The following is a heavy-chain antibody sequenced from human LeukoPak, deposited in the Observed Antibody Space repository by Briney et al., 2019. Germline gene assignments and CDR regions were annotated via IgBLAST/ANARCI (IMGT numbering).Heavy chain of an antibody. CDR3: ARQAFGDSSGWYNY. CDR2: IYPGDSDT. J-gene: IGHJ4*02. Sequence: GGSRQISCKGSGSSFTSYWIGGGRQMPGKGLEWMGIIYPGDSDTRYSPSFQGQVTISADKSSSTASLQWSSLKASDTAMYYCARQAFGDSSGWYNYWGQGTLVTVSS. CDR1: GSSFTSYW. V-gene: IGHV5-51*01. D-gene: IGHD6-19*01.